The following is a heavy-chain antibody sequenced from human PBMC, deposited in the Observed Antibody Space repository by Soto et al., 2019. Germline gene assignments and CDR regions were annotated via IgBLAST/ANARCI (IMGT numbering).Heavy chain of an antibody. CDR1: NGSISCCCYT. CDR2: IYPTGNT. CDR3: ARAPPGPAPRWGV. Sequence: PSETLSLTCTVSNGSISCCCYTCSWPRQTPGQGLECIGFIYPTGNTHYNPSRKNLSTLSTNTPHNQCAIPLTASNAPDTVGQYCARAPPGPAPRWGVWGHGTTVTVSS. J-gene: IGHJ6*02. V-gene: IGHV4-30-2*01. D-gene: IGHD3-16*01.